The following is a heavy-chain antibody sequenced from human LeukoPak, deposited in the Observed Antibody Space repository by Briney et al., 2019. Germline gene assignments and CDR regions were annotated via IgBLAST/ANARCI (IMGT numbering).Heavy chain of an antibody. Sequence: ASVKVSCKASGYTFTSYGISWVRQAPGQGLEWMGWISAYNGNTNYAQKLQGRVTMTEDTSTDTAYMELSSLRSEDTAVYYCARVTGIAAAGNYFDYWGQGTLVTVSS. D-gene: IGHD6-13*01. J-gene: IGHJ4*02. CDR2: ISAYNGNT. V-gene: IGHV1-18*01. CDR1: GYTFTSYG. CDR3: ARVTGIAAAGNYFDY.